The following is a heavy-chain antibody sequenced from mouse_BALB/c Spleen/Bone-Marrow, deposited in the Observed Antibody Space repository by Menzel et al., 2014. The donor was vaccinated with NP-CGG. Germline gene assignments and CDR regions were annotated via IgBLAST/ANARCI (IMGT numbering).Heavy chain of an antibody. CDR3: GRQFAF. J-gene: IGHJ3*01. CDR2: ISYSGST. V-gene: IGHV3-2*02. CDR1: GYSITSDYA. Sequence: VQLQQSGPGLVKPSQSLSLTCTVTGYSITSDYAWNWIRQFPGNELEWMGYISYSGSTSYNPSLKSRISITRDTSKNQFFLQLNSVTTEDTATYYCGRQFAFWGQGALVTVSA.